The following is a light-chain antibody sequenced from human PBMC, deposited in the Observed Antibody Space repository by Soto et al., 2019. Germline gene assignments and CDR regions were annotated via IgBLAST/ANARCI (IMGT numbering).Light chain of an antibody. CDR2: EVS. Sequence: QSALTQPASVSGSPGQSITISCTGTSSDVGSYNLVSWYQHHPGKAPKLMIYEVSERPSGVSNRFSGSKSGNTASLTISGLQAEDDADYYCCSYAGRTTPYVFGTGTNVTVL. V-gene: IGLV2-23*02. CDR1: SSDVGSYNL. J-gene: IGLJ1*01. CDR3: CSYAGRTTPYV.